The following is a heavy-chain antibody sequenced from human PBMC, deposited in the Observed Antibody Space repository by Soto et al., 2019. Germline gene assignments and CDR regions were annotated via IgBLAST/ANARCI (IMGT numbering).Heavy chain of an antibody. Sequence: QLQLQESGPGLVKPSETLSLTCTVSGGSISSGSYYWGWIRQSPGKGLEWIGSIYYSGSTYYNPALKSRVTXXVXTXXNQFSLKLSSVTAADTAVYYCARRYYYDSSGYYGYWGQGTLVTVSS. J-gene: IGHJ4*02. D-gene: IGHD3-22*01. CDR1: GGSISSGSYY. CDR3: ARRYYYDSSGYYGY. CDR2: IYYSGST. V-gene: IGHV4-39*01.